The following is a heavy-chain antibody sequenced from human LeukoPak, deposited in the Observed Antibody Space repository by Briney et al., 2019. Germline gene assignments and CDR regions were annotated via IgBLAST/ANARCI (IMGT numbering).Heavy chain of an antibody. CDR1: GFIFKNYA. Sequence: PGGSLRLSCAASGFIFKNYAMAWVRQPPGKGVEWVSVSSGSGTHTYYAASVKGRFTISRDNSNNTLYLQMNSLRAEDTAVYYCAKRAAYSRSSLVLPFDAFDLWGQGTMVTVSS. D-gene: IGHD6-6*01. J-gene: IGHJ3*01. V-gene: IGHV3-23*01. CDR2: SSGSGTHT. CDR3: AKRAAYSRSSLVLPFDAFDL.